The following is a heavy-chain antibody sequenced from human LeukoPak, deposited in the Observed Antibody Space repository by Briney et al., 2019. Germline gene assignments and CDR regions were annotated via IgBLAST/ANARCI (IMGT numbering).Heavy chain of an antibody. Sequence: PGGSPRLSCTGSGLTFADYALTWVRQAPGKGLEWGGFIGTKVYGGTTEYAASVKGRFTISRDDSKSIVYLHMNSLKTDDTAVYYCAGGNFWSGYWIDYWGQGTLLT. D-gene: IGHD3-3*01. CDR1: GLTFADYA. CDR3: AGGNFWSGYWIDY. CDR2: IGTKVYGGTT. J-gene: IGHJ4*02. V-gene: IGHV3-49*04.